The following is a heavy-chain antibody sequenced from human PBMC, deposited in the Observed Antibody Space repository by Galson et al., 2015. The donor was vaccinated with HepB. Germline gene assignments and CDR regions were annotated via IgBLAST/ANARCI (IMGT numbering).Heavy chain of an antibody. Sequence: QSGAEVKKPGESLRISCKGSGYIFTSFWITWVRLMPGKGLECMGRIDPRDSYINYSPSFQGQVTISADKSISTAYLPWSSLKASDTAMYYCARQGRSYYGSGSYEWGQGTLVTVSS. V-gene: IGHV5-10-1*04. D-gene: IGHD3-10*01. CDR2: IDPRDSYI. CDR3: ARQGRSYYGSGSYE. J-gene: IGHJ4*02. CDR1: GYIFTSFW.